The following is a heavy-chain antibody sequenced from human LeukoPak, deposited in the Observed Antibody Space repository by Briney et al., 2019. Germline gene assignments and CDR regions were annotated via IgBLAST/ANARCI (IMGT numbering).Heavy chain of an antibody. J-gene: IGHJ4*02. CDR3: ARGSLTYYYDSSGYRWGYFDY. CDR1: GGSISSYY. D-gene: IGHD3-22*01. V-gene: IGHV4-59*12. Sequence: SETLSLTCTVSGGSISSYYWSWIRQPPGKGLEWIGYIYYSGSTNYNPSLKSRVTISVDTSKNQFSLKLSSVTAADTAVYYCARGSLTYYYDSSGYRWGYFDYWGQGTLVTVSS. CDR2: IYYSGST.